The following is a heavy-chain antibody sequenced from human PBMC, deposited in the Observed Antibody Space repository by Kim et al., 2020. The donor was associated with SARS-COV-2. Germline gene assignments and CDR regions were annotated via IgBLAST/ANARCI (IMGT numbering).Heavy chain of an antibody. J-gene: IGHJ4*02. D-gene: IGHD6-13*01. Sequence: GGSLRLSCEASGFTFNRHAMHWVRQPPGKGPEWVAVTSFDGTYTYYSDSVKGRFTISRDNSKNILFLQMNSLRAEDTALYYCARVAGRRAAGTFFFDFWGQGTPVTVSS. CDR2: TSFDGTYT. CDR1: GFTFNRHA. CDR3: ARVAGRRAAGTFFFDF. V-gene: IGHV3-30*04.